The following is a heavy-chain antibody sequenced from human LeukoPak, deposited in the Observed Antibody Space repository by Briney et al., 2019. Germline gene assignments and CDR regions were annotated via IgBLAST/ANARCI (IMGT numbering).Heavy chain of an antibody. Sequence: GGSLRLSCAASGFTFSSYAMHWVRQAPGKGLEWVAVISYDGSNKYYADSVKGRFTISRDNSKNTLYLQMNSLRAEDTAVYYCARGGSLWFGELFFDYWGQGTLVTVSS. D-gene: IGHD3-10*01. CDR1: GFTFSSYA. CDR2: ISYDGSNK. V-gene: IGHV3-30-3*01. J-gene: IGHJ4*02. CDR3: ARGGSLWFGELFFDY.